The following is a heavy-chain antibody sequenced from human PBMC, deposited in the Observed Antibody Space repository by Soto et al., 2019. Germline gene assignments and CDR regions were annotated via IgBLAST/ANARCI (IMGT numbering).Heavy chain of an antibody. V-gene: IGHV4-30-2*05. D-gene: IGHD1-26*01. CDR3: ATQEVGGSYVYTFDP. CDR1: GGSISSGGYS. CDR2: MYHSGST. J-gene: IGHJ5*02. Sequence: SETLSLTCAVSGGSISSGGYSWSWIRQPPGKGLEWIGYMYHSGSTYYNPSLKSRVTISVDTSKNQFSLKLSSVTAADTAVYYCATQEVGGSYVYTFDPWGQGTLVTVSS.